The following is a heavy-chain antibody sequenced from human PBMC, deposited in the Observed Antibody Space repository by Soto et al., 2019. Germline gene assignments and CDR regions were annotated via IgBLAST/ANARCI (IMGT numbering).Heavy chain of an antibody. CDR1: GGSFSGHY. J-gene: IGHJ4*02. V-gene: IGHV4-34*01. CDR2: INHRGST. D-gene: IGHD3-9*01. Sequence: SETLSLTCAVYGGSFSGHYWSWIRQYPGKGLEWIAEINHRGSTNYNPSLKSRVTMSVDTSKNQFSLRLGSVTAADTAVYYCARRESYDILTGYYHFDYWGQGTLVTVSS. CDR3: ARRESYDILTGYYHFDY.